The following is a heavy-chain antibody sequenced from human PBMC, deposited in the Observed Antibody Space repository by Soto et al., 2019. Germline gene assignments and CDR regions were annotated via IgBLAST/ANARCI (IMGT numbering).Heavy chain of an antibody. Sequence: GGSLRLSCAASGFTFSSYSMNWVRQAPGKGLEWVSYISSSSSTIYYADSVKGRFTISRDNAKNSLYLQMNSLRAEDTAVYYCARAPITLFGGVLYYFDYWGQGTLVTVSS. CDR1: GFTFSSYS. CDR3: ARAPITLFGGVLYYFDY. CDR2: ISSSSSTI. V-gene: IGHV3-48*01. J-gene: IGHJ4*02. D-gene: IGHD3-16*01.